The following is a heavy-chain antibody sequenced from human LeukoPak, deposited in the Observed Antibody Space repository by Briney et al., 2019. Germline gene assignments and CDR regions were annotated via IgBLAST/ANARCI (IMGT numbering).Heavy chain of an antibody. CDR1: GYTFTSYY. CDR2: INPSGGST. D-gene: IGHD3-10*01. J-gene: IGHJ4*02. Sequence: PAASVKVSCKASGYTFTSYYMHWVRQAPGQGLEWMGIINPSGGSTSYAQKFQGRVTMTRDTSTSTVYMELSSLRSEDTAVYYCATDPYYYGSGSYYNERGFDYWGQGTLVTVSS. CDR3: ATDPYYYGSGSYYNERGFDY. V-gene: IGHV1-46*01.